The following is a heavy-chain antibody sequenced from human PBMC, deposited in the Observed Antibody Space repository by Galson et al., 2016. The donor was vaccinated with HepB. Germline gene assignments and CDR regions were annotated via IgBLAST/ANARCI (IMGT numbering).Heavy chain of an antibody. Sequence: ETLSLTCAVSGATISDSNWWTWVRQVPGKGLEWIGEIYHTGTSNNNPFLNSRFTLSVDMSRNQLSLNITSVNAADTAVYYCARATVIPGARMVFDPWGPGTLVTVSS. V-gene: IGHV4-4*02. CDR2: IYHTGTS. CDR1: GATISDSNW. CDR3: ARATVIPGARMVFDP. D-gene: IGHD2-2*01. J-gene: IGHJ5*02.